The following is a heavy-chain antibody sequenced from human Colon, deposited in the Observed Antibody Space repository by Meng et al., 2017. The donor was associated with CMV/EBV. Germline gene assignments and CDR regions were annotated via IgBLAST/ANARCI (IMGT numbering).Heavy chain of an antibody. Sequence: GESLKISCAASGFTFSNYWMHWVRQAPGKGLVWVSRISPAGATTNYADSVRGRFTVSRDNAKKMLYLQMNSLRAEDTAVYFCAPITVVPGVLSMDVWGLGTMVTVSS. V-gene: IGHV3-74*01. CDR1: GFTFSNYW. CDR3: APITVVPGVLSMDV. D-gene: IGHD3-10*01. J-gene: IGHJ6*02. CDR2: ISPAGATT.